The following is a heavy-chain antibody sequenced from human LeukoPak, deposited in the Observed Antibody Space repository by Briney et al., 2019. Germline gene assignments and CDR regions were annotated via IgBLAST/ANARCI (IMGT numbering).Heavy chain of an antibody. CDR1: GGSFSGYY. CDR2: INHSGST. CDR3: ARTRITMVRGVIRAGTFDL. Sequence: PSETLSLTCTIYGGSFSGYYWSWIRQPPGKGLEWIGEINHSGSTDYNPSLKSRVTISVDTSKNQFSLKLSSVTAADTAVYYCARTRITMVRGVIRAGTFDLWGQGTMVTVSS. V-gene: IGHV4-34*01. D-gene: IGHD3-10*01. J-gene: IGHJ3*01.